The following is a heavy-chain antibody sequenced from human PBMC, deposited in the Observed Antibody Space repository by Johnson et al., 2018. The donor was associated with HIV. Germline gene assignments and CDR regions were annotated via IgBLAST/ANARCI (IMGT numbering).Heavy chain of an antibody. D-gene: IGHD3-22*01. J-gene: IGHJ3*02. Sequence: QMLLVESGGGVVQPGRSLRLSCAASGFTFSSYAMHWVRQAPGKGLEWVAVISYDGSNKYYADSVKGRFTISRDNSKNTLYLQMNSLKTEDTAVYYCTTGSSGSNAFDIWGQGTMVTVSS. CDR2: ISYDGSNK. CDR3: TTGSSGSNAFDI. CDR1: GFTFSSYA. V-gene: IGHV3-30*04.